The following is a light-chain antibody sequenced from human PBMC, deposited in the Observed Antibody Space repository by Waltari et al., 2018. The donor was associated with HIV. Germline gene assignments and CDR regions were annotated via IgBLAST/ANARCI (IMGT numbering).Light chain of an antibody. J-gene: IGKJ2*01. CDR1: QNIRGL. V-gene: IGKV1-5*03. Sequence: DIQMTQSPSTLSASVGDRVTITCRASQNIRGLLAWYQQKPGKAPKSRIYQASILESGVPSRFSGSSSGTEFTLTISSLQPDDSAIYYWHQYISYPYTFGQGTKLEIK. CDR2: QAS. CDR3: HQYISYPYT.